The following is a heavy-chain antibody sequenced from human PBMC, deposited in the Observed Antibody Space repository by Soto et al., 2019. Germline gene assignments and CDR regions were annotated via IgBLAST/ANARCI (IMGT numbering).Heavy chain of an antibody. CDR1: GFTFSSYS. V-gene: IGHV3-21*01. CDR3: ARVMEQDYGDYYFDY. D-gene: IGHD4-17*01. Sequence: GGSLRLPCAASGFTFSSYSMNWVRQAPGKGLEWVSSISSSSSYIYYADSVKGRFTISRDNAKNSLYLQMNSLRAEDTAVYYCARVMEQDYGDYYFDYWGQGTLVTVSS. CDR2: ISSSSSYI. J-gene: IGHJ4*02.